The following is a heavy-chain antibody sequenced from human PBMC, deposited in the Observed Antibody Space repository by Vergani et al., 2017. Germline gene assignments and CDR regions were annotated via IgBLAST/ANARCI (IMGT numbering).Heavy chain of an antibody. CDR1: GYTFSNYY. Sequence: QVPVVQSGAEVKKSGASVKVPCKTSGYTFSNYYMHWVRQAPGQGLEWMGIINPSGGHTNYAQKFQGRVTMTRDTSTSTVYMELSSLRSEDTAIYYCARWDYGILTGYRYWGQGTLVTVSA. D-gene: IGHD3-9*01. V-gene: IGHV1-46*03. CDR2: INPSGGHT. CDR3: ARWDYGILTGYRY. J-gene: IGHJ4*02.